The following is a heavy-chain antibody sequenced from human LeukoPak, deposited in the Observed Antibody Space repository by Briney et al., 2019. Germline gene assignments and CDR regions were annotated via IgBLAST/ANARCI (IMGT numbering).Heavy chain of an antibody. CDR1: GFTFDDYA. Sequence: GGSLRLSCAASGFTFDDYAMHWVRQAPGKGLEWVSGISWNSGSIGYADSVKGRFTISRDNAKNSLYLQMNSLRAEDTALYYCAKGSSVVVVPAASTGYSSSWILDYWGQGTLVTVSS. CDR2: ISWNSGSI. J-gene: IGHJ4*02. CDR3: AKGSSVVVVPAASTGYSSSWILDY. D-gene: IGHD2-2*01. V-gene: IGHV3-9*01.